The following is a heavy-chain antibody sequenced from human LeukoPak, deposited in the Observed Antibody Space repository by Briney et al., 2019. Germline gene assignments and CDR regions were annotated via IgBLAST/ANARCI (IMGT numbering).Heavy chain of an antibody. CDR3: ATSVAGPYYFDY. D-gene: IGHD6-19*01. J-gene: IGHJ4*02. CDR2: IIPILGIA. V-gene: IGHV1-69*04. Sequence: SVKVSCKASGGTFSSYAISWVRQAPGQGLEWMGRIIPILGIANYAQKFLGRVTITADKSTSTAYMELSSLRSEDTAVYYCATSVAGPYYFDYWGQGTLVTVSS. CDR1: GGTFSSYA.